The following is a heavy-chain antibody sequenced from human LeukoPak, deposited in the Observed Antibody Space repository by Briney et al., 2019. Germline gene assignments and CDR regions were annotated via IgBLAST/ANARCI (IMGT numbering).Heavy chain of an antibody. CDR1: GDSISSGDSC. J-gene: IGHJ4*02. V-gene: IGHV4-30-4*01. D-gene: IGHD3-22*01. CDR3: ARAGQYHYNSAGYFPDY. CDR2: IYYSGST. Sequence: KTSETLSLTCTVSGDSISSGDSCWSWIRQPPGKGLEWIGSIYYSGSTYYNPSLKSRVTISVDTSKNEFSLKLSSVTAADTAVYYCARAGQYHYNSAGYFPDYWGQGTLVTVSS.